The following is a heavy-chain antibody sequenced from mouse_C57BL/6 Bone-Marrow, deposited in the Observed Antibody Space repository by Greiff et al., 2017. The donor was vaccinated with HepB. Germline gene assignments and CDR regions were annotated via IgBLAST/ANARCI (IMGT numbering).Heavy chain of an antibody. CDR3: ARRWYYGSSYWYFDV. CDR2: ISNLAYSI. D-gene: IGHD1-1*01. J-gene: IGHJ1*03. CDR1: GFTFSDYG. V-gene: IGHV5-15*04. Sequence: EVMLVESGGGLVQPGGSLKLSCAASGFTFSDYGMAWVRQAPRKGPEWVAFISNLAYSIYYADTVTGRFTISRENAKNTLYLEMSSLRSEDTAMYYCARRWYYGSSYWYFDVWGTGTTVTVSS.